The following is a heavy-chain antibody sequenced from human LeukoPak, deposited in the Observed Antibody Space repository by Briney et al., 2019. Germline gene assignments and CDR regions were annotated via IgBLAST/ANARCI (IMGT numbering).Heavy chain of an antibody. CDR3: ASGLGGNYPGN. D-gene: IGHD2-21*01. Sequence: GASVKVSCKGSGYTFTAYYMDWVRQAPVQGLEWMGRINPNSGGTNYAQKFQGRVTMTGDTSISTAYMELSGLTSDDTAVYYCASGLGGNYPGNWGQGTQVTVSS. CDR2: INPNSGGT. J-gene: IGHJ4*02. CDR1: GYTFTAYY. V-gene: IGHV1-2*02.